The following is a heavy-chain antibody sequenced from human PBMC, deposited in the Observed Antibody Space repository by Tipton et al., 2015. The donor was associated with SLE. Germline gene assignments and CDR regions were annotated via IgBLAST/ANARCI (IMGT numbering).Heavy chain of an antibody. CDR2: INNDGSVT. V-gene: IGHV3-74*01. CDR1: GFTFTSYW. D-gene: IGHD2-8*01. J-gene: IGHJ5*02. Sequence: SLRLSCAASGFTFTSYWVHWVRRAPGKGLDWVSYINNDGSVTRYADSVKGRVTISRDNAKNTLYLQMTTLSVEDTAVYYCARDDETNSAWYNWLDPWGQGTLVTVSS. CDR3: ARDDETNSAWYNWLDP.